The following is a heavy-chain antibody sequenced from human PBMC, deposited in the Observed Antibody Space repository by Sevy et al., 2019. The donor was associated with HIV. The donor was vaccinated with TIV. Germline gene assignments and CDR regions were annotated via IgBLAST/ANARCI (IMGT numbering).Heavy chain of an antibody. CDR3: VRFDTKIKIFGVPRGAY. J-gene: IGHJ4*02. V-gene: IGHV4-34*01. CDR2: INNREVT. CDR1: GGSFSDFY. D-gene: IGHD3-3*01. Sequence: SETLSLTCTVYGGSFSDFYWNWIRQSPGKGLEWIGEINNREVTNYNPSLKSRATISADASNRQFSLKLTSVTAADKAVYYCVRFDTKIKIFGVPRGAYWGPGTLVTVSS.